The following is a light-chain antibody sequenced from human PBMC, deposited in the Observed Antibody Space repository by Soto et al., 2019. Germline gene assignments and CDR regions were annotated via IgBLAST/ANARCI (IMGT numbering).Light chain of an antibody. CDR1: QFVSSN. V-gene: IGKV3D-15*01. CDR2: GAS. J-gene: IGKJ5*01. CDR3: QQYHNWPPIT. Sequence: IVLTQSPVTLSVSPGERATLSCRASQFVSSNLAWYQQKPGQAPRLLIYGASTRATGIPARFSGSGSGTEFTLTISNLQSEDFAVYFCQQYHNWPPITFGQGTGLEIK.